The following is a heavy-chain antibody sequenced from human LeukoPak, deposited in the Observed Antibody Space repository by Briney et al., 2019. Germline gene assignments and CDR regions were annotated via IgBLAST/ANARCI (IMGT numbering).Heavy chain of an antibody. CDR3: ARDYYDSSGYEYYFDY. CDR2: IKPSGGST. V-gene: IGHV1-46*01. J-gene: IGHJ4*02. Sequence: ASVKVSCEASGYTFTSYYMHWVRQAPGQGLEWMGIIKPSGGSTSYVQKFQGRVTMTRDMSTSTVYMELSSLRSEDTAVYYCARDYYDSSGYEYYFDYWGQGTLVTVSS. D-gene: IGHD3-22*01. CDR1: GYTFTSYY.